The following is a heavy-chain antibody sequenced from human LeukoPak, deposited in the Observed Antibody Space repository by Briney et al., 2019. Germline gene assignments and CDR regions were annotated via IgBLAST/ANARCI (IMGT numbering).Heavy chain of an antibody. CDR1: GFTFSGYW. CDR2: IKQDGSEK. CDR3: ARVRYIAARLAYYFDY. Sequence: GGSLRLSCAASGFTFSGYWMSWVRQAPGKGLEWVANIKQDGSEKYYVDSVKGRFTISRDNAKNSLYLQMNSLRAEDTAVYYCARVRYIAARLAYYFDYWGQGTLVTVSS. D-gene: IGHD6-6*01. V-gene: IGHV3-7*01. J-gene: IGHJ4*02.